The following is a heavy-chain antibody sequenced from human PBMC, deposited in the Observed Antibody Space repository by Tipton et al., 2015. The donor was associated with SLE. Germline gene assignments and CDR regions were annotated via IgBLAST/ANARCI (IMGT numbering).Heavy chain of an antibody. CDR2: LYHRGGT. V-gene: IGHV4-38-2*02. CDR1: GYSITRGDY. J-gene: IGHJ5*02. CDR3: ARDPYDSTWRNGWFDP. D-gene: IGHD6-13*01. Sequence: TLSLTCAVSGYSITRGDYLGWIRQPPGKGLEWVGSLYHRGGTYYNPSLKSRVTISTDTSKNEIYLKLTSVTATDTAVYFCARDPYDSTWRNGWFDPWGQGTLVTVSS.